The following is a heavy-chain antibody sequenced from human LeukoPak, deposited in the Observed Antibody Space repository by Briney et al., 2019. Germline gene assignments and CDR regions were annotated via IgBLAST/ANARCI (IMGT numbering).Heavy chain of an antibody. CDR3: AKDSYYDSSGYYYYGMDV. CDR2: ISYDGSNK. Sequence: GGSLRLSCAASGFTFSSYGTHWVRQAPGKGLEWVAVISYDGSNKYYADSVKGRFTISRDNSKNTLYLQMNSLRAEDTAVYYCAKDSYYDSSGYYYYGMDVWGQGTTVTVSS. D-gene: IGHD3-22*01. J-gene: IGHJ6*02. CDR1: GFTFSSYG. V-gene: IGHV3-30*18.